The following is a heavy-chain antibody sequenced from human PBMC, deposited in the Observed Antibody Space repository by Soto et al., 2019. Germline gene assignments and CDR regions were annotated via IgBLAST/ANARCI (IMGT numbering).Heavy chain of an antibody. D-gene: IGHD2-15*01. V-gene: IGHV1-46*03. CDR1: GYTFTSYY. CDR3: ASELLAATDWVY. CDR2: INPSGGST. Sequence: GASVKVSCEASGYTFTSYYMHWVRQAPGQGLEWMGIINPSGGSTSYAQKFQGRVTMTRDTSTSTVYMELSSLRSEDTAVYYCASELLAATDWVYWGQGTLVTVSS. J-gene: IGHJ4*02.